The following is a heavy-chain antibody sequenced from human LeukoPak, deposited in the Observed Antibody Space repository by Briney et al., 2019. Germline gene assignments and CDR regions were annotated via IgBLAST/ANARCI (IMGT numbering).Heavy chain of an antibody. J-gene: IGHJ6*02. CDR1: GFTFSSSW. CDR2: IKQDGSEK. V-gene: IGHV3-7*05. CDR3: ARITDYHGMDV. Sequence: GGSPRLSCAASGFTFSSSWMRWVRQAPGKGLEWVANIKQDGSEKYYVDSVKGRFTISRDNAKNSLSLQMNSRRAEDTAVYYCARITDYHGMDVGGQGPTVTVPS. D-gene: IGHD3-10*01.